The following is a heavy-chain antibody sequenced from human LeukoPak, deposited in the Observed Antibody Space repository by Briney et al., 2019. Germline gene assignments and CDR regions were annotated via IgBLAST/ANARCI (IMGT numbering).Heavy chain of an antibody. V-gene: IGHV1-18*01. J-gene: IGHJ4*02. D-gene: IGHD3-22*01. CDR2: ISAYNGNT. Sequence: ASVKVSCKASGYAFTSYGISWVRQAPGQGLEWMGWISAYNGNTNYAQKLQGRVTMTTDTSTSTAYMELRSLRSDDTAVYYCARGPFDYDSSGYYGDYWGQGTLVTVSS. CDR3: ARGPFDYDSSGYYGDY. CDR1: GYAFTSYG.